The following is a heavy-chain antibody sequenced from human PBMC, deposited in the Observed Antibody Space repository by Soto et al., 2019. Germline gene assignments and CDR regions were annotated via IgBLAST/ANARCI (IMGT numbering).Heavy chain of an antibody. CDR1: GFTFGRTR. CDR2: LNEDGSET. J-gene: IGHJ4*02. CDR3: GRGGGWFFDS. D-gene: IGHD6-19*01. V-gene: IGHV3-7*01. Sequence: GSLRLSCAASGFTFGRTRVQWVRQAPGKGPEWVAILNEDGSETYYVDSVKGRFTISRDNARNSLYLQMNSLRDEDTAVYFCGRGGGWFFDSWGQGXLVTVYS.